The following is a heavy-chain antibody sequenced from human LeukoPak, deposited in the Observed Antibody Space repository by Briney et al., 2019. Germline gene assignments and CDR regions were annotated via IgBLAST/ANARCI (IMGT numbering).Heavy chain of an antibody. Sequence: PGGSLRLSCAASGFTFSSYAMSWVRQAPGKGLEWVSVIYTGGRTYCGDSVKGRFTISRDSSRNTLHLQMNSLRVEDTALYYCARGQSYCGSDCYFDWGQGTLVTVSS. J-gene: IGHJ4*02. V-gene: IGHV3-66*01. D-gene: IGHD2-21*02. CDR3: ARGQSYCGSDCYFD. CDR1: GFTFSSYA. CDR2: IYTGGRT.